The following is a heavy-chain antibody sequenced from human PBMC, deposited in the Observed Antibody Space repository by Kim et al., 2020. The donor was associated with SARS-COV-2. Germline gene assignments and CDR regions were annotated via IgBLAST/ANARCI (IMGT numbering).Heavy chain of an antibody. Sequence: YHPSLKSRVTISVDTSKNQFSLKLSSVTAADTAVYYCASEIDGRGALFDLWGRGTLVTVSS. V-gene: IGHV4-34*01. D-gene: IGHD3-10*01. CDR3: ASEIDGRGALFDL. J-gene: IGHJ2*01.